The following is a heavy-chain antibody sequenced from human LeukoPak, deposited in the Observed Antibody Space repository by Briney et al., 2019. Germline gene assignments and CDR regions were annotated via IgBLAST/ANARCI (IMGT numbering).Heavy chain of an antibody. CDR2: VNPNSGDT. J-gene: IGHJ5*02. V-gene: IGHV1-8*01. Sequence: VASVKVSFKTSGYSFNIYEINWVRQATGQGLEWMGWVNPNSGDTDYAQKFQGRLTMTRNTSISTAYMELSGLRLEDTAVYYCSRGPRFDPWGQGTQVTVSS. CDR3: SRGPRFDP. CDR1: GYSFNIYE.